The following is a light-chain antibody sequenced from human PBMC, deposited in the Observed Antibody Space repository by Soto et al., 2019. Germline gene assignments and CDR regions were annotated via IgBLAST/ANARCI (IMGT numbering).Light chain of an antibody. Sequence: EIVMTQSPATLSVSPGERATLSCRASQSVSNNLAWYQQKPGQAPRLLIYDAYTRATGIPARFSGSGSGTEFTLTISSLQSEDFAIYYCQQYNNWPLFGPGTKVDIK. J-gene: IGKJ3*01. V-gene: IGKV3-15*01. CDR3: QQYNNWPL. CDR2: DAY. CDR1: QSVSNN.